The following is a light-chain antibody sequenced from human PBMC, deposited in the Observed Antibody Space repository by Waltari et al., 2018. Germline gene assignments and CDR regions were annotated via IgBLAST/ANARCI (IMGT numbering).Light chain of an antibody. CDR1: IHDIGSANY. J-gene: IGLJ2*01. V-gene: IGLV2-11*01. Sequence: QSALTQPRSVSGSPGQSVTISCTGTIHDIGSANYVSWYQHTPDKAPKLIIYDVDRRPSGVPYRFSASKSGITASLTISGLQSADEGDYYCCSYAGKYTFVFGGGTKLTV. CDR2: DVD. CDR3: CSYAGKYTFV.